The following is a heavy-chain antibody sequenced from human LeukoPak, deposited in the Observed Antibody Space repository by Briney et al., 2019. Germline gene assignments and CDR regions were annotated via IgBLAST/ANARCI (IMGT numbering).Heavy chain of an antibody. D-gene: IGHD7-27*01. Sequence: ASVKVSCKASGYTFTAYYIHWVRQAPGLGLEYMGWINSNTGATYYVQKFQGRVTMTRDTSINTASMDLSRLTPDDTALYYCAREVLPGDKYYDYWGQGTLVTVSS. CDR1: GYTFTAYY. J-gene: IGHJ4*02. V-gene: IGHV1-2*02. CDR3: AREVLPGDKYYDY. CDR2: INSNTGAT.